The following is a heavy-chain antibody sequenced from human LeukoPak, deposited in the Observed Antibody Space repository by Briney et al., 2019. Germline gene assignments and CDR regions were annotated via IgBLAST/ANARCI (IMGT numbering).Heavy chain of an antibody. CDR3: ARGRVDIVATSPYYYYYYMDV. D-gene: IGHD5-12*01. Sequence: SVKVSCKASGGTFSSYAISWVRQAPGQGLEWMGGIIPIFGTANYAQKFQGRVTITADKSTSTAYMELSSLRSEDTAVYYCARGRVDIVATSPYYYYYYMDVWGKGTTVTVSS. CDR2: IIPIFGTA. CDR1: GGTFSSYA. J-gene: IGHJ6*03. V-gene: IGHV1-69*06.